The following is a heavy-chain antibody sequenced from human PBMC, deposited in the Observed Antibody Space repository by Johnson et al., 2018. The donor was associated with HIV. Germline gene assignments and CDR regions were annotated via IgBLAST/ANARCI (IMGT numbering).Heavy chain of an antibody. V-gene: IGHV3-15*01. D-gene: IGHD2-15*01. CDR3: TTDYSTPIVVVVAATPDAFDI. J-gene: IGHJ3*02. Sequence: VQLVESGGGLVKPGGSLRLSCAASGFTFSNAWMSWVRQAPGKGLEWVGRIQSKTDGGTTDYAAPVTGRFTISRDDSKNTLYLQMNSLKTEDTAVYYCTTDYSTPIVVVVAATPDAFDIWGQGTLVIVSS. CDR2: IQSKTDGGTT. CDR1: GFTFSNAW.